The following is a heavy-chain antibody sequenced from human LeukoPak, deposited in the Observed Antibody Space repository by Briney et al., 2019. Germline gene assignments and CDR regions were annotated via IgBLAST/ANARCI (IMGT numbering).Heavy chain of an antibody. V-gene: IGHV4-39*01. D-gene: IGHD6-19*01. Sequence: SETLSLTCTVSGGSIRRSSYYWGWIRQPPGKGLEWIGSMYYSGSTNYNPSLKSRVTISVDTSKNQFSLKLSSVTAADTAVYYCARHGGQWPGFLLLWGQGTLVTVSS. CDR2: MYYSGST. CDR1: GGSIRRSSYY. CDR3: ARHGGQWPGFLLL. J-gene: IGHJ4*02.